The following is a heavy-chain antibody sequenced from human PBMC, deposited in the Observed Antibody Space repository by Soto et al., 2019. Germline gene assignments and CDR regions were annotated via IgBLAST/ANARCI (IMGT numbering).Heavy chain of an antibody. V-gene: IGHV1-69*11. J-gene: IGHJ6*02. D-gene: IGHD3-16*02. CDR1: GGTFSSSG. Sequence: QVHLVQSGTEVKKPGSSVKVSCKASGGTFSSSGFSWVRQATGQGLEWMGMIVPRLDTPNYAQKFQARVTITADEVTRTAYMEFPSLSSEDTAVHYCARSRQPRYTADPYAGEVWGQASRVIVSS. CDR2: IVPRLDTP. CDR3: ARSRQPRYTADPYAGEV.